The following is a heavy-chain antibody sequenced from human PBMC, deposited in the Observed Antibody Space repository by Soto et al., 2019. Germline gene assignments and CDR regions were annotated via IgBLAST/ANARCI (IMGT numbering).Heavy chain of an antibody. CDR3: GFGRFPSPVYDI. CDR1: GGSISSGGYY. Sequence: SETLSLTCTVSGGSISSGGYYWSWIRQHPGKGLEWIGYIYYSGSTYYNPSLKSRVTISVDTSKNQFSLKLSSVTAADTAVYYCGFGRFPSPVYDIWGQGTMVTVSS. J-gene: IGHJ3*02. D-gene: IGHD3-10*01. V-gene: IGHV4-31*03. CDR2: IYYSGST.